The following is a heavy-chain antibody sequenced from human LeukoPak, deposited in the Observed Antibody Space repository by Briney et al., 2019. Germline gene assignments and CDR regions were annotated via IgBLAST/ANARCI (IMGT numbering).Heavy chain of an antibody. CDR2: ISSSSIYI. V-gene: IGHV3-21*03. D-gene: IGHD3-10*01. Sequence: GGSLRLSCAASGFIFSIYSVNWVRQAPGKGLEWVSSISSSSIYIYYADSVKGRFTISRDNAKNSLYLQMNSLRAEDTAVYYCTVDTTVRGGGEFDYWGQGTLVTVSS. J-gene: IGHJ4*02. CDR3: TVDTTVRGGGEFDY. CDR1: GFIFSIYS.